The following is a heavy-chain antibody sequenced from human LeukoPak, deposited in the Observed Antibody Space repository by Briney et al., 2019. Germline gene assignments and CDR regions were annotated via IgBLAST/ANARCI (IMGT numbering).Heavy chain of an antibody. V-gene: IGHV3-11*01. CDR1: GFTFSDYY. Sequence: GGSLRLSCAASGFTFSDYYMSWIRQAPGKGLEWVSYISSSGSTIYYADSVKGRFTISRDNAKNSLYLQMNSLRAEDTAVYYCARDLRSHYYYYIDVWGKGTTVTVSS. D-gene: IGHD5/OR15-5a*01. CDR3: ARDLRSHYYYYIDV. CDR2: ISSSGSTI. J-gene: IGHJ6*03.